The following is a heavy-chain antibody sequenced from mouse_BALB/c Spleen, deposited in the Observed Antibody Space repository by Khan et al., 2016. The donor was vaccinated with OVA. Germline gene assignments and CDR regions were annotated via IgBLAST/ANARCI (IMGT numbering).Heavy chain of an antibody. D-gene: IGHD2-14*01. V-gene: IGHV3-8*02. CDR2: LIYSGNT. CDR3: ARSTYRYACAY. J-gene: IGHJ3*01. CDR1: GDSITSGY. Sequence: EVQLQESGPSLVKPSQTLSLTCSVTGDSITSGYWSWIRTFPGNKLEYMGYLIYSGNTYYNHYLNSRISITRHKSQTQYYLQLNSVTPEDTATYYCARSTYRYACAYWGQGTLVTVSA.